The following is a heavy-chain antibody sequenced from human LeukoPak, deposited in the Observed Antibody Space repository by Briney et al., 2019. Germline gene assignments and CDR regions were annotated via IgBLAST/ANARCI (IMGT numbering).Heavy chain of an antibody. V-gene: IGHV4-59*08. J-gene: IGHJ4*02. Sequence: SETLSLTCTVSGGSISNYYWSWIRQPPGKGLEWIGYIYYSGSTNYNPSLKSRVTISVDTPKNQFSLKLSSVTAADTAVYYCARRGYSYGQIDYWGQGTLVTVSS. CDR1: GGSISNYY. CDR2: IYYSGST. D-gene: IGHD5-18*01. CDR3: ARRGYSYGQIDY.